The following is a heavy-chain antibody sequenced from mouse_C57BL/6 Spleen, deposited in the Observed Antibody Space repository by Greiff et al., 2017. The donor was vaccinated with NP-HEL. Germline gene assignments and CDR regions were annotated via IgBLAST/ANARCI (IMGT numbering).Heavy chain of an antibody. J-gene: IGHJ4*01. CDR1: GYSITSDY. Sequence: DVMLVESGPGLAKPSQTLSLTCSVTGYSITSDYWNWIRKFPGNKLEYMGYISYSGSTYYNPSLKSRISITRDTSKNQYYLQLNSVTTEDTATYYCARGFDYDHYAMDYWGQGTSVTVSS. CDR3: ARGFDYDHYAMDY. D-gene: IGHD2-4*01. CDR2: ISYSGST. V-gene: IGHV3-8*01.